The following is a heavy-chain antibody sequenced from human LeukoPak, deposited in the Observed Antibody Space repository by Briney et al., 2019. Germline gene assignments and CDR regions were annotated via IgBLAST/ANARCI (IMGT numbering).Heavy chain of an antibody. CDR2: IIPIFGTA. CDR3: ARDFDCSSTSCYSWLDP. D-gene: IGHD2-2*01. Sequence: SSVKVSCKASGGTFSSYAISWVRQAPGQGLEWMGGIIPIFGTANYAQKCHGRVTITTDESTSTDYMELSSLTYEETDVYYCARDFDCSSTSCYSWLDPWGQGTLVTVSS. CDR1: GGTFSSYA. J-gene: IGHJ5*02. V-gene: IGHV1-69*05.